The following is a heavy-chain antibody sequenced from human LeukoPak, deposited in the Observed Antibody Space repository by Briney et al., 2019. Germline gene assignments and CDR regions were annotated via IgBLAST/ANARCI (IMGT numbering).Heavy chain of an antibody. CDR2: VNLQGST. CDR3: AREGGPYRPLDY. J-gene: IGHJ4*02. Sequence: PSETLSLTCGVSGGCITNTNYWTWVRQPPGKGLEWIGEVNLQGSTNYNPSLMGRVAISVDTSENHISLQLTSVTAADTAVYYCAREGGPYRPLDYSGQGTLVTVSS. CDR1: GGCITNTNY. V-gene: IGHV4-4*02.